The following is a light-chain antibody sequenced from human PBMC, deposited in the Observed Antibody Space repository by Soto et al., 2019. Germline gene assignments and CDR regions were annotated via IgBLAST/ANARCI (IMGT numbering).Light chain of an antibody. CDR3: RSYSSIHTLV. CDR2: DVS. V-gene: IGLV2-14*01. Sequence: QSALTQPASVSGSPGQSITISCTGTSSDVGGYNYVSWYQQHPGKAPKLMIYDVSNRPSGVSNRFSGSKSGNTASLTISGLQAEDEADYHCRSYSSIHTLVFGGGTNLTVL. CDR1: SSDVGGYNY. J-gene: IGLJ2*01.